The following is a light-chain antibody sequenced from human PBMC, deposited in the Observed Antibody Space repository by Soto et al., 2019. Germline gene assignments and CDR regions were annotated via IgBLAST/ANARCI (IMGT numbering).Light chain of an antibody. CDR2: DAS. Sequence: EIVLTQSPATLSLSPGERATLSCRASQSVSSYLAWYQQKPGQAPRLLIYDASNRATGIPARFSGSGSGTDFTLTISSLEPEDFAAYYCQQRSNWPTFGGGTKVDIK. CDR1: QSVSSY. V-gene: IGKV3-11*01. J-gene: IGKJ4*01. CDR3: QQRSNWPT.